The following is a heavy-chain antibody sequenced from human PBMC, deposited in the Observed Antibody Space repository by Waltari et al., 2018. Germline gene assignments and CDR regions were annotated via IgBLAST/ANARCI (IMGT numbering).Heavy chain of an antibody. J-gene: IGHJ5*02. V-gene: IGHV4-4*02. CDR2: VRGTGTT. CDR1: GYSLSSRYV. Sequence: QLQLQESGPGLVKPSGPLSLSCAVSGYSLSSRYVWNWVRQSPQKGLEWMGQVRGTGTTNYNPSFASQVTISLDTSSNQFSLKMTSATAADTAVYYCARDRGRGLYLDTWGPGILVSVSP. CDR3: ARDRGRGLYLDT. D-gene: IGHD2-15*01.